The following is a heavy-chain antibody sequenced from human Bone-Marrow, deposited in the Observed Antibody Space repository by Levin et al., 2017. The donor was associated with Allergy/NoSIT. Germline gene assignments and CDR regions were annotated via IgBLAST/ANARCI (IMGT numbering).Heavy chain of an antibody. J-gene: IGHJ4*02. V-gene: IGHV4-59*01. CDR3: ARFRRPYSFDY. CDR2: IYYSGST. D-gene: IGHD2-15*01. Sequence: ASETLSLTCTVSGGSISNYYWSWIRQPPGKGLEWIGYIYYSGSTNYSPSLKSRVTISVDTSKNQFSLKLSSVTAADTAVYYCARFRRPYSFDYWGQGTLVTVSS. CDR1: GGSISNYY.